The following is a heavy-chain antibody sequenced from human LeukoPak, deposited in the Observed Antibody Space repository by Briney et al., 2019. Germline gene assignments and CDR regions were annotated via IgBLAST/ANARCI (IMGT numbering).Heavy chain of an antibody. V-gene: IGHV3-48*04. CDR2: ISSSSTTI. CDR1: GFTFSSYS. CDR3: ARPVVAATTPDTFDI. Sequence: HTGGSLRLSCAASGFTFSSYSMMWVRQAPGKGLEWVSYISSSSTTIYYADSVKGRFTMSRDNAKNSLYLQMNSLRAEDTAVYYCARPVVAATTPDTFDIWGQGTMVTVSS. D-gene: IGHD2-15*01. J-gene: IGHJ3*02.